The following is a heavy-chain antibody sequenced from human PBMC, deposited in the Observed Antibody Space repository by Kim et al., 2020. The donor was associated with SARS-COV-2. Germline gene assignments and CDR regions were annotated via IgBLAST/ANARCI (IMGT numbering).Heavy chain of an antibody. Sequence: ASVKVSCKASGYTFTSYAMNWVRQAPGQGLEWMGWINTNTGNPTYAQGFTGRFVFSLDTSVSTAYLQISSLKAEDTAVYYCARDFRGFCSSTSCDPRMAYSQHWGQGTLVTVSS. CDR3: ARDFRGFCSSTSCDPRMAYSQH. J-gene: IGHJ1*01. V-gene: IGHV7-4-1*02. CDR2: INTNTGNP. CDR1: GYTFTSYA. D-gene: IGHD2-2*01.